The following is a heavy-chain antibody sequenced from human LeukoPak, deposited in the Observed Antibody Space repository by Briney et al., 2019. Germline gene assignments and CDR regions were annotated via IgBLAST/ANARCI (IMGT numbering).Heavy chain of an antibody. D-gene: IGHD6-6*01. Sequence: ASVKVSCKASGYTFTNYGISWVRQAPGQGLERMGWISAYNGNTNYAQNLQGRVTMTTDTSTTTAYMELRSLRSDDTAVYYCARDSSSSSNWFDPWGQGTLVTVSS. V-gene: IGHV1-18*01. CDR2: ISAYNGNT. CDR3: ARDSSSSSNWFDP. CDR1: GYTFTNYG. J-gene: IGHJ5*02.